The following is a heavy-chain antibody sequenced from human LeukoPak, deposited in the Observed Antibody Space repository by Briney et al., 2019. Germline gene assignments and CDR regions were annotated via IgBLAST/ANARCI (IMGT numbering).Heavy chain of an antibody. V-gene: IGHV4-59*08. D-gene: IGHD3-10*01. J-gene: IGHJ5*02. CDR3: ARRDYGSGNNWFDP. Sequence: PSEILSLTCTVSGGSISSYYWSWIRQPPGKGLEWIGYIYYSGSTNYNPSLKSRVTISVDTSKNQFSLKLSSVTAADTAVYYCARRDYGSGNNWFDPWGQGTLVTVSS. CDR1: GGSISSYY. CDR2: IYYSGST.